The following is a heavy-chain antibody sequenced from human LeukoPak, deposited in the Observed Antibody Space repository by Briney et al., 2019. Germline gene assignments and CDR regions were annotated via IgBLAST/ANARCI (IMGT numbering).Heavy chain of an antibody. Sequence: PSETLSLTCAVYGGSFSGYYWSWIRQPPGKGLEWIGEINHSGSTNYNPSLKSRVTISVDTSKNQFSLKLSSVTAADTAVYYCARQSRIAAAGQVDPWGQGTLVTVSS. J-gene: IGHJ5*02. D-gene: IGHD6-13*01. CDR3: ARQSRIAAAGQVDP. V-gene: IGHV4-34*01. CDR2: INHSGST. CDR1: GGSFSGYY.